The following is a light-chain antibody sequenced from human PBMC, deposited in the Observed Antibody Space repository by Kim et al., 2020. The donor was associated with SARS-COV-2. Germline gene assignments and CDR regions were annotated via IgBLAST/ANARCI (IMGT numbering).Light chain of an antibody. CDR2: EDS. CDR1: KLGDKY. J-gene: IGLJ2*01. Sequence: SVSPGQTASITCSGDKLGDKYACWYQQKPGQSPLLVIYEDSKRLSGIPERFSGSNSGNTATLTISGTQAMDEADYYCQAWDTSIVVFGGGTQLTVL. V-gene: IGLV3-1*01. CDR3: QAWDTSIVV.